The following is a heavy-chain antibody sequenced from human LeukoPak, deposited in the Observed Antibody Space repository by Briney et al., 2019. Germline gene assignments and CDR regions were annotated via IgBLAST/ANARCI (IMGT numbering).Heavy chain of an antibody. J-gene: IGHJ6*03. Sequence: PSETLSLTCAVYGGSFSGYYWSWIRQPPGKGLEWIGEINHSGSTNYNPSLKSRVTISVDTSKNQFSLNLSSVTAADTAVYYCARAQENTGYEYYYYYMDVWGKGATVTVSS. CDR2: INHSGST. D-gene: IGHD5-12*01. CDR1: GGSFSGYY. V-gene: IGHV4-34*01. CDR3: ARAQENTGYEYYYYYMDV.